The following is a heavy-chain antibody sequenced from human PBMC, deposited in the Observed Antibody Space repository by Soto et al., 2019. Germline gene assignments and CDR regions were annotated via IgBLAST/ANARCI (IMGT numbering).Heavy chain of an antibody. CDR1: GFTFTSHA. CDR3: ARAPINPKWGVTMFDY. CDR2: INAGNGNT. J-gene: IGHJ4*02. D-gene: IGHD7-27*01. Sequence: QVHLVQSATEVKRPGASVKVSCQTSGFTFTSHAIQWVRQAPGQRPEWLGWINAGNGNTKYSRGFQGRITITRDTAASTAYMELDSPTSEDTALFYCARAPINPKWGVTMFDYWGQGTLVTVSS. V-gene: IGHV1-3*01.